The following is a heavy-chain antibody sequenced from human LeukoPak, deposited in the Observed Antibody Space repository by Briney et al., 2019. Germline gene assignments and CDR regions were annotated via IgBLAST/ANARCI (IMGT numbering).Heavy chain of an antibody. D-gene: IGHD3-22*01. CDR2: IGATGDT. CDR1: GFTFSSYS. J-gene: IGHJ4*02. V-gene: IGHV3-13*01. CDR3: ARVSRENGYYYEEY. Sequence: PGGSLRLSCAASGFTFSSYSMNWVRQAPGKGLEWVSSIGATGDTYYADSVKGRFTISRDNAKNSLYLQMNSLRDEDTAVYYCARVSRENGYYYEEYWGQGSLVTVSS.